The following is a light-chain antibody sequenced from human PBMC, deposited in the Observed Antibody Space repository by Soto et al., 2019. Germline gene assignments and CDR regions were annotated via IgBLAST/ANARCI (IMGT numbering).Light chain of an antibody. J-gene: IGKJ1*01. Sequence: EIVLTQSPGTLSLSPGATATLSCRASQSINNNFLAWHQQRPGQAPRLLIFRASNRASGIPDRFRGSGSGTDFTLTITRLEPEDFAVYYCQQYTNAPRTFGQGTKVEIK. V-gene: IGKV3-20*01. CDR2: RAS. CDR3: QQYTNAPRT. CDR1: QSINNNF.